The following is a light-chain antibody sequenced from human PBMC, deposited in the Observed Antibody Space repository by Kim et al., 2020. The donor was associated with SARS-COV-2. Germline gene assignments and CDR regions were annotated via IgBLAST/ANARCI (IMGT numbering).Light chain of an antibody. CDR2: AAS. J-gene: IGKJ1*01. CDR3: QQYNDWWT. CDR1: QGISSE. Sequence: SLTTEERAILACRANQGISSELAWYQQRPGQVPRLLIYAASTGVSGIPARFSGSGSGTEFTLTISSLQSEDFAAYFCQQYNDWWTFGQGTKVDIK. V-gene: IGKV3-15*01.